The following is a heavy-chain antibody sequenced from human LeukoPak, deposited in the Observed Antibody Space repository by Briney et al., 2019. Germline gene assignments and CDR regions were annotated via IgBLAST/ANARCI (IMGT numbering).Heavy chain of an antibody. J-gene: IGHJ4*02. V-gene: IGHV4-39*01. CDR2: IYYSGST. CDR3: ASISGGGYYYDSSGYYSRFDY. D-gene: IGHD3-22*01. Sequence: SETLSLTCTVSGGSISSSSYYWGWIRQPPGKGLEWIGSIYYSGSTYYNPSLKSRVTISVDTSKNQFSLKLSSVTAADTAVYYWASISGGGYYYDSSGYYSRFDYWGQGTLVTVSS. CDR1: GGSISSSSYY.